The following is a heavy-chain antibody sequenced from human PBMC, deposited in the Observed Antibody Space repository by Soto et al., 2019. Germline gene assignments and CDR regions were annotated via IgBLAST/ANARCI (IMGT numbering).Heavy chain of an antibody. CDR2: ISPSNGHT. Sequence: QVPLVQSGAEVKKPGASVKVSCKASGYTFTDYGISWVRQAPGQGLEWMGWISPSNGHTKYPQRLQGRVTVTADTSTSTAYMELRSLKSDGTTVYYCAKTGGLNWFDPWGQGTRVSVSS. J-gene: IGHJ5*02. CDR3: AKTGGLNWFDP. D-gene: IGHD5-12*01. V-gene: IGHV1-18*01. CDR1: GYTFTDYG.